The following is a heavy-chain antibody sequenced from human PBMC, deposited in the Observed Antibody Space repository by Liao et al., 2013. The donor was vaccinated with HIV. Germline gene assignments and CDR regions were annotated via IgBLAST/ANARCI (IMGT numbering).Heavy chain of an antibody. CDR1: GGAFSGYY. J-gene: IGHJ3*02. CDR3: ARHDGVVGSTSGSFDI. Sequence: QVQLQQWGAGLLKPSETLSLTCAVHGGAFSGYYWSWIRQPPGKGLEWIGEVTHSGDARYHPSLESRVTISTDTSKKQVSLKLTSVTAADTAVYFCARHDGVVGSTSGSFDIWGQGTMVTVSS. V-gene: IGHV4-34*01. D-gene: IGHD1-26*01. CDR2: VTHSGDA.